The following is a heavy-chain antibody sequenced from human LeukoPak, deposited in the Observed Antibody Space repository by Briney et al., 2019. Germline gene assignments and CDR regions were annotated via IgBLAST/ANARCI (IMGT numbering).Heavy chain of an antibody. J-gene: IGHJ6*03. CDR3: AREVSVLLYMDV. Sequence: GGSLRLSCAASGFTFSTYSMNWVRKAPGKGLEWVSYISSSSSYIYYADSVKGRFTISRDNAKNSLYLQMNSLRAEDTAVYYCAREVSVLLYMDVWGKGTTVTVSS. CDR2: ISSSSSYI. D-gene: IGHD3-10*01. V-gene: IGHV3-21*05. CDR1: GFTFSTYS.